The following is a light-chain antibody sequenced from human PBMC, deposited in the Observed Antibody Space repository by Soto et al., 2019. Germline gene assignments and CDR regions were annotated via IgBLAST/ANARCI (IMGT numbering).Light chain of an antibody. CDR2: AAS. V-gene: IGKV1-39*01. J-gene: IGKJ4*01. Sequence: DIQMTQSPSSLSASVGDRVTITCRASQSISSYLNWYQQKPGKAPKLLIYAASSLPSGVPSMFSGSGSGKDFTLTISSLQPEEFATYYCQQSYSTPLTFGGGTKVEIK. CDR1: QSISSY. CDR3: QQSYSTPLT.